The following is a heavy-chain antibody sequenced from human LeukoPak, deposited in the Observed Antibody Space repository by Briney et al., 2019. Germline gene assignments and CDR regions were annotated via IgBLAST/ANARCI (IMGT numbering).Heavy chain of an antibody. Sequence: GGSLRLSCAASGFTFSNSAMNWVRQVPGKGLEWVSSIDYDSSHIYYAASVRGRFTISRDNARNSVYLQMNSLRVEDTAVYYCARDRPTGASRVFLVQWGQGTLVTVSS. D-gene: IGHD1-26*01. J-gene: IGHJ4*02. CDR2: IDYDSSHI. V-gene: IGHV3-21*01. CDR1: GFTFSNSA. CDR3: ARDRPTGASRVFLVQ.